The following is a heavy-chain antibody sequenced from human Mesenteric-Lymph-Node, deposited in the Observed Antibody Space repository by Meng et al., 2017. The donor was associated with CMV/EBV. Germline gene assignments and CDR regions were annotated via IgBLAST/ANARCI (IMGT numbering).Heavy chain of an antibody. D-gene: IGHD5-18*01. CDR3: ARGVIQPYYFDY. J-gene: IGHJ4*02. V-gene: IGHV4-39*07. CDR1: GGSITSMSDY. CDR2: IYYNGNT. Sequence: SETLSLTCSVSGGSITSMSDYWGWIRQPPGKGLEWIGNIYYNGNTYYNPSLQSRVTISLDTSKNQFSLRLTSVTAADTAVYYCARGVIQPYYFDYWGQGTLVTVSS.